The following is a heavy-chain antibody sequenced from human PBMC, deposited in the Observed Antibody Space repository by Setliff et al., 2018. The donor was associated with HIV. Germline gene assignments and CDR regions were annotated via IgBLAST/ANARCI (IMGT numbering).Heavy chain of an antibody. J-gene: IGHJ4*02. CDR3: VRDLPPDY. CDR1: GFTFSPYC. V-gene: IGHV3-53*01. Sequence: GGSLRLSCAASGFTFSPYCMDWFRLAPGKGLEWVSVVYSAGNTYYADSVKGRFTVSRDESENTMYLQMRSPRAEDTAVYYCVRDLPPDYWGQGTLVTVSS. CDR2: VYSAGNT.